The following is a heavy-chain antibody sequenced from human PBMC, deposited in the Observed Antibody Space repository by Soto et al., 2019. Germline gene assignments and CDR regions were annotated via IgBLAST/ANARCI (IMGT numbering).Heavy chain of an antibody. J-gene: IGHJ5*02. D-gene: IGHD1-26*01. CDR1: GGSISSGDYY. CDR3: ARDNSRRVGATKFDP. Sequence: PSETLSLTCTVSGGSISSGDYYWSWIRQPPGKGLEWIGYIYYSGSTYYNPSLKSRVTISVDTSKNQFSLKLSSVTAADTAVYYCARDNSRRVGATKFDPWGQGTLVTVSS. V-gene: IGHV4-30-4*01. CDR2: IYYSGST.